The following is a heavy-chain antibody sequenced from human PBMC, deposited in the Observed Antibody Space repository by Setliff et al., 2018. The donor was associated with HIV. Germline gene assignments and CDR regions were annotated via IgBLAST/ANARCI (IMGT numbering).Heavy chain of an antibody. CDR2: INHSGST. V-gene: IGHV4-34*01. D-gene: IGHD3-10*01. CDR1: GGSFSGYY. Sequence: PSETLSLTCAVYGGSFSGYYWSWIRQSPGKGLEWIGEINHSGSTNYNPSLKSRVTILGDTSKNQFSLKLSSVTAADTAVYYCARRAGSDYFTRFDYWGQGTLV. J-gene: IGHJ4*02. CDR3: ARRAGSDYFTRFDY.